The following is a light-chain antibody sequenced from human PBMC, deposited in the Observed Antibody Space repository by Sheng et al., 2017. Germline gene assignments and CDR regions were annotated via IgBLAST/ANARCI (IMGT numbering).Light chain of an antibody. CDR1: QSVSQY. CDR2: DSS. CDR3: QQYGSSPET. Sequence: EIVLTQSPATLSLSPGEGATLSCRASQSVSQYVAWYQHKPGQAPRLLMYDSSNRATGVPDKFRGSGSGTDFTLTITRLEPEDFAVYFCQQYGSSPETFGRGTKVEIK. J-gene: IGKJ1*01. V-gene: IGKV3-20*01.